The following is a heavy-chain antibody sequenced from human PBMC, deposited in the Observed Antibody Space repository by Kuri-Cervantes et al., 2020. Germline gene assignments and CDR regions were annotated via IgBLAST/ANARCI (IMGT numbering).Heavy chain of an antibody. V-gene: IGHV1-18*01. J-gene: IGHJ6*03. CDR1: AYSFTNDG. CDR2: ISNYNGNT. D-gene: IGHD3-3*01. CDR3: ASGDYFGVVDYYMDV. Sequence: ASVNVSCKASAYSFTNDGISWARQAPGQGLEWRGWISNYNGNTNYAKKLQGRVTMTTDTSTSTAYMELSSLRSVDTAVYYCASGDYFGVVDYYMDVWGKGTTVTVSS.